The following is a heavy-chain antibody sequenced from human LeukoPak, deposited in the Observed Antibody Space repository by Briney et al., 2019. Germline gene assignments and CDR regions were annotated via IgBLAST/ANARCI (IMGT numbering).Heavy chain of an antibody. V-gene: IGHV5-51*01. J-gene: IGHJ6*02. CDR2: IYPGDSDT. Sequence: GESLQISCKGSGYIFTSYWIGWVRQMPGKGLEWMGIIYPGDSDTRYSPSFQGQVTISADKSISTAYLQWSSLKASDTAMYYCARLSLAPYYYYGMDVWGQGTTVTVSS. CDR1: GYIFTSYW. CDR3: ARLSLAPYYYYGMDV.